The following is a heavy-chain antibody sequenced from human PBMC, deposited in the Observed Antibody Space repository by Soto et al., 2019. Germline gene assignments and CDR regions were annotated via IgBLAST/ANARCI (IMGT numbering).Heavy chain of an antibody. V-gene: IGHV3-23*01. D-gene: IGHD1-26*01. J-gene: IGHJ5*01. CDR3: AKDAVPYHGKWDWFDS. Sequence: DVQLLESGGGLVQPGGSLTLSCAASRFTFSDFAMSWVLQAPGKGLEWVSSIGGTGTDKHSADAVKGQFTISRDNSRNTLHLQIDSLRDEATAVYYCAKDAVPYHGKWDWFDSWGQGTLVTVSS. CDR2: IGGTGTDK. CDR1: RFTFSDFA.